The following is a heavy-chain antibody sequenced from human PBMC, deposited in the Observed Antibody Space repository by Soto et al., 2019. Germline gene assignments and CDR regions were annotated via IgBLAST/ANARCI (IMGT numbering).Heavy chain of an antibody. V-gene: IGHV4-34*01. D-gene: IGHD1-7*01. Sequence: PSETLSLTCAVYGGSFSGYYWSWIRQPPGKGLEWIGEINHSGSTNYNPSLKSRVTISVDTSKNQFSLKLSSVTAADTAVYYCARQVTSGTSLYYFDYWGQGTLVTVSS. J-gene: IGHJ4*02. CDR3: ARQVTSGTSLYYFDY. CDR2: INHSGST. CDR1: GGSFSGYY.